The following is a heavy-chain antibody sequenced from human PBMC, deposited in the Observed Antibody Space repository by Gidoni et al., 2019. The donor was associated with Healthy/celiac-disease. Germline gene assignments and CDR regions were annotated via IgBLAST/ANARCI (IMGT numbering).Heavy chain of an antibody. V-gene: IGHV4-59*08. J-gene: IGHJ3*02. Sequence: QVQLQESGPGLVKPSATLSFTCTVSGGSISSYYWSCIRQPPGKGLEWIGYIYYSGSTNYNPSLKSRVTISVDTSKNQFSLKLSSVTAADTAVYYCARHSAYEYSGSSTLKNYGCGAFDIWGQGTMVTVSS. CDR1: GGSISSYY. D-gene: IGHD1-26*01. CDR2: IYYSGST. CDR3: ARHSAYEYSGSSTLKNYGCGAFDI.